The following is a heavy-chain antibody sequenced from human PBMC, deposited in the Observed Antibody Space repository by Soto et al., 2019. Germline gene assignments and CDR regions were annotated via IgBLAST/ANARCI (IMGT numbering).Heavy chain of an antibody. CDR2: INGDGGGI. J-gene: IGHJ3*01. Sequence: EVQLVESGGGLVQPGGSLRLSCAASGLTFSRYWMHWVRQAPGKGLVLVSRINGDGGGIIYADSVKGRFTISRDNAKNTLYLQMHSLRADDTALYYCARGSLATFDLWGQGTMVTVSS. CDR3: ARGSLATFDL. V-gene: IGHV3-74*01. D-gene: IGHD5-12*01. CDR1: GLTFSRYW.